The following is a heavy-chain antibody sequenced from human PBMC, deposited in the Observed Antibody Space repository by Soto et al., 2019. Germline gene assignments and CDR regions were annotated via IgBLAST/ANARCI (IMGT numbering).Heavy chain of an antibody. D-gene: IGHD6-19*01. CDR1: GFTFSRYG. CDR3: ARDREQWLVGYYFDY. Sequence: GGSLRLSCAASGFTFSRYGMHWVRQAPGKGLEWVAVIWYDGSNIYYADSVKGRFTISRDNSKDTLDLQMNSLRAEDTAVYYCARDREQWLVGYYFDYWGQGTLVTVSS. V-gene: IGHV3-33*01. CDR2: IWYDGSNI. J-gene: IGHJ4*02.